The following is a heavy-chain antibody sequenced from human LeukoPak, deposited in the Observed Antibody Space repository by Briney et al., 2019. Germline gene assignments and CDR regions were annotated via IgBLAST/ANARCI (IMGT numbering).Heavy chain of an antibody. CDR3: THYSSGWY. Sequence: PGGSLRLSCTASGFTFSNAWMNWVRQAPGKGLEWVGRIRPKFEGGTADYAAPVKGRFIISRDDSKNTLYLQMHSLKIEDTAMYYCTHYSSGWYLGQGALVTVSS. D-gene: IGHD6-19*01. CDR2: IRPKFEGGTA. CDR1: GFTFSNAW. J-gene: IGHJ4*02. V-gene: IGHV3-15*01.